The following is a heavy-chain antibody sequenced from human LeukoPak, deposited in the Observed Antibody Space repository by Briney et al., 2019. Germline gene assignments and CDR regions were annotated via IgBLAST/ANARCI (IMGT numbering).Heavy chain of an antibody. Sequence: PSETLSLTCTVSGGSISSYYWSWIRQPPGKGLEWIGYIYYSGSTNYNPSLKSRVTISVDTSKNQFSLKLSSVTAADTAVYYCARGQQLVRSDYWGQGTLVTVSS. D-gene: IGHD6-13*01. CDR2: IYYSGST. CDR1: GGSISSYY. V-gene: IGHV4-59*12. CDR3: ARGQQLVRSDY. J-gene: IGHJ4*02.